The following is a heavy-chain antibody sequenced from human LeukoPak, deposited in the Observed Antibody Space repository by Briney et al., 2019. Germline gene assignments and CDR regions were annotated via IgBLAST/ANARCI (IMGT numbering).Heavy chain of an antibody. CDR1: GFTFSRYG. J-gene: IGHJ4*02. V-gene: IGHV3-30*03. CDR3: ARANRDGFFGVTYYFDY. D-gene: IGHD3-3*01. Sequence: WGSLRLSCAASGFTFSRYGIHWVRQGPGKGLECVAVISYDGGIKYYADSVKGRFTISRDNSKNTLYLEMNSLRAEDTAVYYCARANRDGFFGVTYYFDYWGQGTLVTVSS. CDR2: ISYDGGIK.